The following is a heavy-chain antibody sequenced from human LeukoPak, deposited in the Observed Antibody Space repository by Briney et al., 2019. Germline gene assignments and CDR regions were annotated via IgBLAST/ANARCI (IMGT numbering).Heavy chain of an antibody. V-gene: IGHV4-39*01. J-gene: IGHJ4*02. Sequence: SETLSLTCTVSRGXISSNSYYWGWIRQPPGKGLEWIGSVHYGGSTYNNPSLKSRVTLSVDTSKNQFSLRLSSVTAADTAVYYCARHVDGSGWYDYFDFWGQGTLVTVSS. CDR1: RGXISSNSYY. CDR2: VHYGGST. CDR3: ARHVDGSGWYDYFDF. D-gene: IGHD6-19*01.